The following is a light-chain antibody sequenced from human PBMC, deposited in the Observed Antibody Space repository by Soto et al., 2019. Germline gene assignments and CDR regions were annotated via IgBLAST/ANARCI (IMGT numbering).Light chain of an antibody. CDR2: AAS. CDR1: QSISSY. J-gene: IGKJ1*01. Sequence: DIQMTQSPSSLSASVGDRVTIPCRASQSISSYLNWYQQKPGKAPKLLIYAASSLQSGVPSRFSGSGSGTAFTLTISSLQPEDFATYYCQQSYSTPKTFGQGTMVEIK. V-gene: IGKV1-39*01. CDR3: QQSYSTPKT.